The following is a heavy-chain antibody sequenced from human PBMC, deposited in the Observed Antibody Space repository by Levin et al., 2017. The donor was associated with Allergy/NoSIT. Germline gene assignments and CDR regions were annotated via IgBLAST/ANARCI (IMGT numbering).Heavy chain of an antibody. D-gene: IGHD3-10*01. CDR2: IIAGNGNT. V-gene: IGHV1-3*01. CDR1: GYIFTSYA. CDR3: TRVRDYMGISGSYRRNDAFDI. Sequence: GGSLRLSCKASGYIFTSYAMHWVRQAPGQRLEWMGWIIAGNGNTESSQKFQGRVSITRDTPASTAYMELSNLRSEDTAVYYCTRVRDYMGISGSYRRNDAFDIWGQGTMVTVSS. J-gene: IGHJ3*02.